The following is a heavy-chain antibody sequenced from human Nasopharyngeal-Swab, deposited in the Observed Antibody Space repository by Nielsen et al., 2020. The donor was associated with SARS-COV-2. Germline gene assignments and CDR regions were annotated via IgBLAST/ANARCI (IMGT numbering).Heavy chain of an antibody. V-gene: IGHV3-30*03. Sequence: GGSLRLSCAGSGFTFSSYGMNWVRQAPGKGLEWVAVMSNDGNYKFYADSVKGRFTISRDNSKNTLYLQMNSLRAEDTAVYYCARENGYCSGDACYLGGWLDPWGQGTLVTVSS. CDR3: ARENGYCSGDACYLGGWLDP. CDR1: GFTFSSYG. CDR2: MSNDGNYK. J-gene: IGHJ5*02. D-gene: IGHD2-15*01.